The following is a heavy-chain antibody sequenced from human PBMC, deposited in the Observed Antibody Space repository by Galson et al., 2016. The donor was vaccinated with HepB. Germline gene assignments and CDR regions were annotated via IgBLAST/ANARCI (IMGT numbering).Heavy chain of an antibody. V-gene: IGHV3-21*04. Sequence: QAPGKGLAWVSSISSGSSYTYYADSGKGRFSISRVNSKNTLYLQMDRLRVEDTAVYYCAKDWGIRYSYGYSSEYYGMDVWGPGTTVTVSS. D-gene: IGHD5-18*01. CDR3: AKDWGIRYSYGYSSEYYGMDV. J-gene: IGHJ6*02. CDR2: ISSGSSYT.